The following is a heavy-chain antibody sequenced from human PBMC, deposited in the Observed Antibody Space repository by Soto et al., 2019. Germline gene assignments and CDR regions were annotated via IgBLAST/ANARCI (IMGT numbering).Heavy chain of an antibody. V-gene: IGHV3-23*01. Sequence: GGSLRLSCAASGFTFSSYAMSWVRQAPGKGLEWVSAISGSGGSTYYADSVKGRFTISRDNSKNTLYLQMNSLRAEDTAVYYCSKGNPSPAYYDFWSGYYFNYYYCMDVSGQGTTVTVSS. J-gene: IGHJ6*02. D-gene: IGHD3-3*01. CDR2: ISGSGGST. CDR1: GFTFSSYA. CDR3: SKGNPSPAYYDFWSGYYFNYYYCMDV.